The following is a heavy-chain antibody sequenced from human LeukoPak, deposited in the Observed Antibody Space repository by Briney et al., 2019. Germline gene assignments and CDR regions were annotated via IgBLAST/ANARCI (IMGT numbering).Heavy chain of an antibody. CDR2: ISSSSSTI. J-gene: IGHJ4*02. CDR3: ARDWSSDY. Sequence: GGSLRLSCAASGFTFSSYSVKWVRQAPGKGLEWVSYISSSSSTIYYADSVKGRFTISRDNAKNSLYLQMNSLRAEDTAVYYCARDWSSDYWGQGTLVTVSS. D-gene: IGHD5/OR15-5a*01. CDR1: GFTFSSYS. V-gene: IGHV3-48*01.